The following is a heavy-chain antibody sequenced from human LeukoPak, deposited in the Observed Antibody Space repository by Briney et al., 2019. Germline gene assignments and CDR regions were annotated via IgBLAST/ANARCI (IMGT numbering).Heavy chain of an antibody. CDR2: INTNTGNP. J-gene: IGHJ4*02. V-gene: IGHV7-4-1*02. CDR3: ARGGGDYDSSGYYYVIFDY. Sequence: ASVTVSCKASGYTFTSYAMNWVRQAPGQGLEWMGWINTNTGNPTYAQGFTGRFVFSLDTSVSTAYLQISSLTAEDTAVYYCARGGGDYDSSGYYYVIFDYWGQGTLVTVSS. CDR1: GYTFTSYA. D-gene: IGHD3-22*01.